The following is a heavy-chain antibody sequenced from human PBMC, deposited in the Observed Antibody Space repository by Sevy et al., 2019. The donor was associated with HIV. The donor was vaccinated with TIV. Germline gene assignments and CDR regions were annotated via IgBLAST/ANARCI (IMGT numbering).Heavy chain of an antibody. CDR1: GFSFSYYG. CDR3: KNAYSGSYSHSYLYALDV. V-gene: IGHV3-30*18. J-gene: IGHJ6*02. CDR2: ISHDGINE. D-gene: IGHD1-26*01. Sequence: GGSLRLSCIGSGFSFSYYGIHWVRQAPGKGLDWVALISHDGINEYYADSVKGRFTISRDNSKNTVYLEMNSLRNEDTAIYFCKNAYSGSYSHSYLYALDVWGQGTTVTVSS.